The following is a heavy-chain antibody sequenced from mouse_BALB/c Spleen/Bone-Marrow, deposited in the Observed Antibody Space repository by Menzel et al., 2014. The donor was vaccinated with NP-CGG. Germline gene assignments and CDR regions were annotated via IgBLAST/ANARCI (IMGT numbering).Heavy chain of an antibody. CDR1: GFTFSSYT. J-gene: IGHJ2*01. D-gene: IGHD2-4*01. Sequence: EVQVVESGGGLVKPGGSLKLSCAASGFTFSSYTMSWVRQTPEKRLEWVATISSGGGNTYHPDSVKGRFTISRDNAKNNLYLQMSSLRSEDTALYYCARYMITTSYFDYWGQGTTLTVSS. V-gene: IGHV5-9*03. CDR2: ISSGGGNT. CDR3: ARYMITTSYFDY.